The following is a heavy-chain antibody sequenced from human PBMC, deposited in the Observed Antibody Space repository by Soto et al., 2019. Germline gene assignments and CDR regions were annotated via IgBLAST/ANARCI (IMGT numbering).Heavy chain of an antibody. V-gene: IGHV3-53*01. CDR2: IYSGGST. D-gene: IGHD2-2*01. J-gene: IGHJ6*02. CDR1: GFTVSSNY. Sequence: GSLRLSCAASGFTVSSNYMSWVRQAPGKGLEWVSVIYSGGSTYYADSVKGRFTISRDNSKNTLYLQMNSLRAEDTAVYYCASTINIVVVPAARKGPYYYYGMDVWGQGTTVTVSS. CDR3: ASTINIVVVPAARKGPYYYYGMDV.